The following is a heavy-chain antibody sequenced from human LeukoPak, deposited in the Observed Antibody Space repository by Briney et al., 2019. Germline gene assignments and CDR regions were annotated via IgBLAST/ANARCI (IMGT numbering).Heavy chain of an antibody. Sequence: GGSLRLSCAASGFTSSSYEMHWVRQAPGKGLEWVSYISSSSSTIYYADSVKGRFTISRDNAKNSLYLQMNSLRAEDTAVYYCARAGATTVDYWGQGTLVTVSS. CDR2: ISSSSSTI. J-gene: IGHJ4*02. CDR3: ARAGATTVDY. CDR1: GFTSSSYE. V-gene: IGHV3-48*01. D-gene: IGHD1-26*01.